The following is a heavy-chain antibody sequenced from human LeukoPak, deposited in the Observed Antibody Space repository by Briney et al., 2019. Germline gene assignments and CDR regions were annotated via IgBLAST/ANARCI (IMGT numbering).Heavy chain of an antibody. CDR2: IHPNSGGT. CDR1: GYTFTFYY. J-gene: IGHJ4*02. V-gene: IGHV1-2*02. D-gene: IGHD3-10*01. Sequence: GASVTVSFKSSGYTFTFYYMHWVRQAPGQGLEWMGWIHPNSGGTFYSQKFQDRVTMTRDTSIGTAYMELSRLTSDDTAVYYCARALVGETGDLDYWGQGTLVTVSS. CDR3: ARALVGETGDLDY.